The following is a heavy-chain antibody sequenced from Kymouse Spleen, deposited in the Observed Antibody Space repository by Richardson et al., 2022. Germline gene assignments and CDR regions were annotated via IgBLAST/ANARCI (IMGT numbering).Heavy chain of an antibody. CDR3: ARDRGYDILTGYYKGAFDI. V-gene: IGHV3-21*03. D-gene: IGHD3-9*01. CDR2: ISSSSSYI. Sequence: EVQLVESGGGLVKPGGSLRLSCAASGFTFSSYSMNWVRQAPGKGLEWVSSISSSSSYIYYADSVKGRFTISRDNAKNSLYLQMNSLRAEDTAVYYCARDRGYDILTGYYKGAFDIWGQGTMVTVSS. J-gene: IGHJ3*02. CDR1: GFTFSSYS.